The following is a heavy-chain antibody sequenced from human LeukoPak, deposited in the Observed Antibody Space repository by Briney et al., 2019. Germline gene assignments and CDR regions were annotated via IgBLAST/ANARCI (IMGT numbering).Heavy chain of an antibody. CDR3: ARDRLLEDRDYSYYYYMDV. J-gene: IGHJ6*03. CDR2: ISSSSSYI. CDR1: GFTFSTYT. D-gene: IGHD1-1*01. Sequence: GGSLRLSCAASGFTFSTYTINWVRQAPGKGLEWVSSISSSSSYIYYADSVKGRFTISRDNAKNSLYLQMNSLRAEDTAVYHCARDRLLEDRDYSYYYYMDVWGKGTAVTVSS. V-gene: IGHV3-21*01.